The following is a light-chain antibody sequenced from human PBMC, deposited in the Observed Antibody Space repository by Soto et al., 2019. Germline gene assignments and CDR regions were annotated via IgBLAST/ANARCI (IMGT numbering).Light chain of an antibody. CDR3: QQYNRPYT. J-gene: IGKJ2*01. V-gene: IGKV1-5*03. CDR2: KAS. Sequence: DIQMTQSPSTLSASVGDRVTITCRASQNINNWLAWYQQKPGKAPKLLIYKASSLEGGVPSRFSGSGSGTEFTLTISSLQPDDFAPYYCQQYNRPYTFGQGTKLEIK. CDR1: QNINNW.